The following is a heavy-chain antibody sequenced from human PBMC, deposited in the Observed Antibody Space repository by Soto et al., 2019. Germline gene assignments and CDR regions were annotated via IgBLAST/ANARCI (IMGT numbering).Heavy chain of an antibody. V-gene: IGHV4-39*01. CDR1: GVSISRSSYY. CDR3: ARLRRDGYNWEY. CDR2: IYYSGST. Sequence: HLQLQESGPGLVKPSETLSLTCTVSGVSISRSSYYWGWIRQPPGKGLEWIGSIYYSGSTYYNPSLHGRVAIFVDTSKNHFSLRLSSVTAADTAVNYFARLRRDGYNWEYWGQGTLVSVSS. J-gene: IGHJ4*02. D-gene: IGHD5-12*01.